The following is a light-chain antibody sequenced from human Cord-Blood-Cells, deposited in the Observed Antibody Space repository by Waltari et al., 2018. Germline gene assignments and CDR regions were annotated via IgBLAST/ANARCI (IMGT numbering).Light chain of an antibody. J-gene: IGKJ3*01. V-gene: IGKV3-11*01. CDR3: QQRSNWPPLFT. CDR1: QSVSSY. CDR2: DAS. Sequence: LSCRASQSVSSYLAWYQQKPGQAPRLLIYDASNRATGIPARFSGSGSGTDFTLTISSLEPEDFAVYYCQQRSNWPPLFTFGPGTKVDIK.